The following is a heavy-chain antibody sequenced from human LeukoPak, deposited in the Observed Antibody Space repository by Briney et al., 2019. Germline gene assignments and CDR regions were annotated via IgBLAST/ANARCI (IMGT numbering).Heavy chain of an antibody. CDR1: GFTFSSFA. V-gene: IGHV3-21*01. J-gene: IGHJ4*02. Sequence: GGSLRLSCAASGFTFSSFAMSWVRQAPGKGLEWVSSISSSSSYIYYADSVKGRFTISRDNAKNSLYLQMNGLRAEDTAVYYCARIGGSGSYFPSDYWGQGTLVTVSS. CDR3: ARIGGSGSYFPSDY. CDR2: ISSSSSYI. D-gene: IGHD3-10*01.